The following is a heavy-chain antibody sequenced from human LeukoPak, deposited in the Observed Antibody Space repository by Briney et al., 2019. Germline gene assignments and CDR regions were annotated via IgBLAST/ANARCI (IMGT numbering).Heavy chain of an antibody. D-gene: IGHD6-19*01. CDR2: IIPIFGTA. Sequence: GASVKVSCKASGGTFSSYGISWVRQAPGQGLEWMGGIIPIFGTANHAQKFQGRVTITADESTSTAYMELSSLRSEDTAVYYCAAGQQWLGYNYMDVWGKGTTVTVSS. CDR1: GGTFSSYG. J-gene: IGHJ6*03. CDR3: AAGQQWLGYNYMDV. V-gene: IGHV1-69*13.